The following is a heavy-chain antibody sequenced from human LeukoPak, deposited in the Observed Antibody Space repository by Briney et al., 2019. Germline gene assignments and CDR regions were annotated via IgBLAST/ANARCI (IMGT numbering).Heavy chain of an antibody. V-gene: IGHV1-18*01. D-gene: IGHD5-12*01. J-gene: IGHJ5*02. CDR2: ISAYNGNT. CDR1: GYTFTSYG. CDR3: ARVAYEANWFDP. Sequence: ASVKVSCKASGYTFTSYGISWVRQAPGQGLEWVGWISAYNGNTNYAQKLQGRVTMTTDTSTSTAYMELRSLRSDDTAVYYCARVAYEANWFDPWGQGTLVTVSS.